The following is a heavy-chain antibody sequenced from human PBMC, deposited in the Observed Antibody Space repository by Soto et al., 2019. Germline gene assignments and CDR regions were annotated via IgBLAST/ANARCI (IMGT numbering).Heavy chain of an antibody. CDR2: IYPGDSDT. CDR1: GYSFTSYW. J-gene: IGHJ6*02. CDR3: AREYCSGGSCYTYYGMDV. Sequence: GESLKISCKGSGYSFTSYWIGWVRQMPWKGLEWMGIIYPGDSDTRYSPSFQGQVTISADKSISTAYLQWSSLKASDTAMYYCAREYCSGGSCYTYYGMDVWGQGTTVTVSS. V-gene: IGHV5-51*01. D-gene: IGHD2-15*01.